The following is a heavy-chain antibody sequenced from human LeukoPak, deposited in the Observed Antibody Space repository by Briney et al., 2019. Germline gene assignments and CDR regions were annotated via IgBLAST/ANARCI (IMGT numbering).Heavy chain of an antibody. CDR2: MYYTGST. V-gene: IGHV4-39*01. CDR3: ARHRIQPPVLMDV. J-gene: IGHJ6*02. CDR1: GGSTASSSHY. Sequence: SETLSLTCTVSGGSTASSSHYWGWIRQSPGKGLEWIAIMYYTGSTYYNPPLRSRVSISVDTSRNQFSLKLTSVTAADTAVYYCARHRIQPPVLMDVWGQGTTVTVSS. D-gene: IGHD5-18*01.